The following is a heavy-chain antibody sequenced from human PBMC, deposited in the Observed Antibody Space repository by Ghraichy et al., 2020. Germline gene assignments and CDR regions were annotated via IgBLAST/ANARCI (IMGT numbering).Heavy chain of an antibody. J-gene: IGHJ6*02. CDR3: ARWASHGYNYYGMDV. V-gene: IGHV4-34*01. CDR2: INHSGST. CDR1: GGSFSGYY. Sequence: SETLSLTCAVYGGSFSGYYWSWIRQPPGKGLEWIGEINHSGSTNYNPSLKSRVTISVDTSKNQFSLKLSSVTAADTAVYYCARWASHGYNYYGMDVSGQGTTVTVSS. D-gene: IGHD6-6*01.